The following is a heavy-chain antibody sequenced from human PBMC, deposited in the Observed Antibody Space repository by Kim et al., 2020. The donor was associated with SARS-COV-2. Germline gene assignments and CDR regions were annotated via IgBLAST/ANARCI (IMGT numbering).Heavy chain of an antibody. CDR3: ARAVAAQTEIDY. V-gene: IGHV3-48*02. J-gene: IGHJ4*02. D-gene: IGHD6-6*01. Sequence: YYADSVKGRFTISRDNAKNSLYLQMNSLRDEDTAVYYCARAVAAQTEIDYWGQGTLVTVSS.